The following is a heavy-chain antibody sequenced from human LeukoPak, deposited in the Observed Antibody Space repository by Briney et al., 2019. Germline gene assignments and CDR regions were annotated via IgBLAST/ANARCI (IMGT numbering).Heavy chain of an antibody. Sequence: ASVKVSCKASGYTFTGYYMHWVRQAPGQGLEWMGWINPNSGGTNYAQKSQGRVTMTRDTSISTAYMELSRLRSDDTAVYYCARWEELLFTANYDAFDIWGQGTMVTVSS. J-gene: IGHJ3*02. CDR1: GYTFTGYY. V-gene: IGHV1-2*02. D-gene: IGHD1-26*01. CDR3: ARWEELLFTANYDAFDI. CDR2: INPNSGGT.